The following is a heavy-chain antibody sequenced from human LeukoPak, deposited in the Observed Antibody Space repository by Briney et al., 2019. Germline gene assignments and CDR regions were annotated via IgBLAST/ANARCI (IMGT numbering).Heavy chain of an antibody. CDR2: IWYDGSNK. CDR1: GFTFSSSG. CDR3: AKEGSCASGAFDY. V-gene: IGHV3-33*06. J-gene: IGHJ4*02. D-gene: IGHD3-10*01. Sequence: GRSLRLSCAASGFTFSSSGMHWVRQAPGNGLEWVAVIWYDGSNKYYADSVKGRFTISRDNSKNTLYLQMNSLRAEDTAVYYCAKEGSCASGAFDYWGQGTLVTVSS.